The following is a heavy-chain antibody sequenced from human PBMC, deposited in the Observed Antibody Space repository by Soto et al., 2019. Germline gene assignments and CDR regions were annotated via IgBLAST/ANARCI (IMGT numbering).Heavy chain of an antibody. CDR3: AKELDLGQSGYAYKGAFDI. Sequence: GGSLRLSCAASGFTFSSYGMHWVRQAPGKGLEWVAVISYDGSNKYYADSVKGRFTISRDNSKNTLYLQMNSLRAEDTAVYYCAKELDLGQSGYAYKGAFDIWGQGTMVTVSS. CDR2: ISYDGSNK. V-gene: IGHV3-30*18. D-gene: IGHD5-12*01. J-gene: IGHJ3*02. CDR1: GFTFSSYG.